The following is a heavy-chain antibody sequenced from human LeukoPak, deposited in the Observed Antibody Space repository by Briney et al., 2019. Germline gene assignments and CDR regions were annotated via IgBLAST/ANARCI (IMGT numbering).Heavy chain of an antibody. D-gene: IGHD3-22*01. J-gene: IGHJ3*02. CDR1: GGSISSGGYS. CDR3: ARVENVIYYDSRAGAFDI. Sequence: SQTLSLTCAASGGSISSGGYSWSWIRQPPGKGLEWIGYIYYSGSTYYNPSLKSRVTISVDTSKNQFSLKLSSVTAADTAVYYCARVENVIYYDSRAGAFDIWGQGTMVTVSS. V-gene: IGHV4-31*11. CDR2: IYYSGST.